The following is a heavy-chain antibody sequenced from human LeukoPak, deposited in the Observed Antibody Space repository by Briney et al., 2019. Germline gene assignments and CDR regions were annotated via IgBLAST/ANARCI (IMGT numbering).Heavy chain of an antibody. CDR1: GFTFSSYG. CDR2: ISYDGSNK. J-gene: IGHJ5*02. Sequence: GGSLRLSCAASGFTFSSYGMHSVRQAPGKGMGWVAVISYDGSNKNYADSVKGRFTISRDNSKNTLYLQMNSLRAEDTAVYYCAKDGRFPNWFDPGGQGTLVTVSS. D-gene: IGHD1-1*01. V-gene: IGHV3-30*18. CDR3: AKDGRFPNWFDP.